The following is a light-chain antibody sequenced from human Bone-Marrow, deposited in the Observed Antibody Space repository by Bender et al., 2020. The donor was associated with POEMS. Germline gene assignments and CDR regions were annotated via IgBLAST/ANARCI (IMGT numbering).Light chain of an antibody. CDR2: DVS. Sequence: QSALTQPTSVSGSPGQSLTISCTGTSSDVGTYNYVSWYQQHPGEVPKLMIYDVSNRPSGVSDRFSGSKSGNTASLTISGLQAEDEADYYCSSYTSRDTLVFGGGTKLTVL. J-gene: IGLJ2*01. CDR3: SSYTSRDTLV. CDR1: SSDVGTYNY. V-gene: IGLV2-14*01.